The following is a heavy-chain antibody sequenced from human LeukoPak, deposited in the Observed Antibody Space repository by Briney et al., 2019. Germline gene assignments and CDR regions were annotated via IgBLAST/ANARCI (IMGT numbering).Heavy chain of an antibody. V-gene: IGHV1-69*13. Sequence: ASVKVSCKASGATFSSYAISWVRQAPGQGLEWMGGIIPIFGTANYAQKFQGRVTITADESTSTAYMELSSLRSEDTAVYYCASLSYYYDSSGYYRYFDYWGQGTLVTVSS. D-gene: IGHD3-22*01. J-gene: IGHJ4*02. CDR3: ASLSYYYDSSGYYRYFDY. CDR2: IIPIFGTA. CDR1: GATFSSYA.